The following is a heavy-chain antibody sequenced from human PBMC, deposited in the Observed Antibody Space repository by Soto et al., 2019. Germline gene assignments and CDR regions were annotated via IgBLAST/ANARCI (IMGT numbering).Heavy chain of an antibody. CDR2: ISGSGGST. V-gene: IGHV3-23*01. J-gene: IGHJ6*02. D-gene: IGHD3-22*01. CDR3: AKQVGWLLNYYYGMDV. Sequence: SLRLSCAASGFTFSSYAMSWVRQAPGKGLEWVSAISGSGGSTYYADSVKGRFTISRDNSKNTLYLQMNSLRAEDTAVYYCAKQVGWLLNYYYGMDVWGQGTTVTVSS. CDR1: GFTFSSYA.